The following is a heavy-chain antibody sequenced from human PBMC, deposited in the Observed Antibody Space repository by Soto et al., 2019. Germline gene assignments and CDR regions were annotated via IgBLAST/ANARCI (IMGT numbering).Heavy chain of an antibody. CDR1: GFTFSCSE. CDR2: IHPGGQTI. D-gene: IGHD2-15*01. J-gene: IGHJ3*01. CDR3: ARRGSR. V-gene: IGHV3-48*03. Sequence: EVQLVESGGGLVQPGGSLRLSCAASGFTFSCSEMYWVRQAPGKGLEWISYIHPGGQTIFYAESVKGRFTISRDNAKHSVYLQMNSLRAEDTAVYYCARRGSRWGRGTKVTVSS.